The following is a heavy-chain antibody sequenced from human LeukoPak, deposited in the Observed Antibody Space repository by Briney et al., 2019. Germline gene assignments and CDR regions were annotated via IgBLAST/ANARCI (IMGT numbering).Heavy chain of an antibody. D-gene: IGHD6-13*01. CDR3: ARGRSSQNYYYYYMDV. Sequence: ASVKASCKASGGTFSSYAISWVRQAPGQGLEWMGGIIPIFGTANYAQKFQGRVTITTDESTSTAYMELSSLRSEDTAVYYCARGRSSQNYYYYYMDVWGKGTTVTVSS. CDR1: GGTFSSYA. J-gene: IGHJ6*03. V-gene: IGHV1-69*05. CDR2: IIPIFGTA.